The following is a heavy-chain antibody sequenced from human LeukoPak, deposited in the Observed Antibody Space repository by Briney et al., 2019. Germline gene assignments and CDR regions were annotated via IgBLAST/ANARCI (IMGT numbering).Heavy chain of an antibody. CDR1: GFTFSDYS. V-gene: IGHV3-21*01. J-gene: IGHJ4*02. CDR2: ISSSGTYI. Sequence: GGSLRLSCAASGFTFSDYSMNWVRQAPGKGVEWVSSISSSGTYIYYADSVKGRFTISRDNAKNSLFLQMNSLRGEDTAVYYCARYSSSSSSYWGQGTLVTVSS. D-gene: IGHD6-6*01. CDR3: ARYSSSSSSY.